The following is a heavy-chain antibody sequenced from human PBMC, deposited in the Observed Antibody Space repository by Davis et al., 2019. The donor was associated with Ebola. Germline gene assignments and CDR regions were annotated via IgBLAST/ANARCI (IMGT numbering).Heavy chain of an antibody. CDR2: INHSGST. V-gene: IGHV4-34*01. D-gene: IGHD3-3*01. CDR1: GGSFSGYY. CDR3: ARVRPDYDFWSGYYTLGFDP. Sequence: SETLSLTCAVYGGSFSGYYWSWIRQPPGKGLEWIGEINHSGSTNYNPSLKSRVTISVDTSKNQFSLKLSSVTAADTAVYYCARVRPDYDFWSGYYTLGFDPWGQGTLVTVSS. J-gene: IGHJ5*02.